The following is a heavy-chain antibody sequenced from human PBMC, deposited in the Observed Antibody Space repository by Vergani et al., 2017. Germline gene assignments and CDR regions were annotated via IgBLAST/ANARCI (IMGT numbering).Heavy chain of an antibody. CDR2: IYYSGST. V-gene: IGHV4-59*01. CDR3: ARGPTYYDFWSGLGTYWFDP. J-gene: IGHJ5*02. D-gene: IGHD3-3*01. CDR1: GGSISSYY. Sequence: QVQLQESGPGLVKPSETLSLTCTVYGGSISSYYWSWIRQPPGKGMEWIGYIYYSGSTNYNPSLKSRVTISVDTSKNQFYLKLSSVTAADTAVYYCARGPTYYDFWSGLGTYWFDPWGQGTLVTVSS.